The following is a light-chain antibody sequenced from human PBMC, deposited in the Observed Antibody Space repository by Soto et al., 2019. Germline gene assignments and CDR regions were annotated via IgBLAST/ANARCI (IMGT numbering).Light chain of an antibody. Sequence: QAVLTQPASVSGSPGQSITISCTGTSSDVGGYNYVSWYQQNPGKAPKLMIYDVNNRPSGVSYRFSGSKSGNTPSLTISGLQAEDEADYYCSSYTSSSTRGFGTGTKLTVL. CDR2: DVN. CDR3: SSYTSSSTRG. J-gene: IGLJ1*01. CDR1: SSDVGGYNY. V-gene: IGLV2-14*01.